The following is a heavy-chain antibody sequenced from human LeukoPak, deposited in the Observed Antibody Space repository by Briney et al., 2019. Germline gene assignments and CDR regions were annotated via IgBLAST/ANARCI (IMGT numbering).Heavy chain of an antibody. CDR1: RGAISRYY. Sequence: SQTLSLTCTLSRGAISRYYCSWIRQPAGKGMEWDGRIYTSGSTNYNPSLKSRVTMSVDPSKNQFSPKLSPLTPSGPAVYYCARDSAAAGTVDYWGQGTLVTVSS. CDR3: ARDSAAAGTVDY. J-gene: IGHJ4*02. V-gene: IGHV4-4*07. CDR2: IYTSGST. D-gene: IGHD6-13*01.